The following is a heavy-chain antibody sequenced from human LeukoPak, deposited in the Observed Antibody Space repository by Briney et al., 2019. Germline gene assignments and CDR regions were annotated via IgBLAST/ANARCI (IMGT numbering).Heavy chain of an antibody. CDR3: AKCRDLWLAYFDY. D-gene: IGHD6-19*01. CDR2: ISYDGSNK. V-gene: IGHV3-30*18. Sequence: GGSLRLSCAASGFTFSSYGMHWVRQAPGKGLEWVAVISYDGSNKYYADSVKGRFTISRDNSKNTLYLQMNSLRTEDTAVYYCAKCRDLWLAYFDYWGQGTLVAVSS. CDR1: GFTFSSYG. J-gene: IGHJ4*02.